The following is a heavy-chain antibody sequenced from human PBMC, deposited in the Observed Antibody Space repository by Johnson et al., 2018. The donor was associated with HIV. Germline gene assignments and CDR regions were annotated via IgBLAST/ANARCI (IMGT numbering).Heavy chain of an antibody. CDR2: ISSSGTTV. V-gene: IGHV3-11*04. J-gene: IGHJ3*02. CDR3: ARDRGYWDAFDI. D-gene: IGHD3-22*01. CDR1: GFTFSDYY. Sequence: QVQLVESGGGLVNPGGSLRLSCAASGFTFSDYYMSWIRQTPGKGLEWVSYISSSGTTVYYADSVKGRFSISRDNAKHSLSLHMNSLGADDTAGYYCARDRGYWDAFDIWGQGTMVTGSS.